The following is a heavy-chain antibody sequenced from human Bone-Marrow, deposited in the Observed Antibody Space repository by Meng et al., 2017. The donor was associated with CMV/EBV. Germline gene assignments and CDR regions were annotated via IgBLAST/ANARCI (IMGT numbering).Heavy chain of an antibody. Sequence: GGSLRLSCAASGFTFSNAWMSWVRQAPGKGLEWVGRIKSKTDGGTTDYAAPVKGRFTISRDDSKNTLYLQMNSLKTEDTAVYYCTTEVDYYDSSGYYYVGYFDLWGRGTLVTVSS. V-gene: IGHV3-15*01. CDR3: TTEVDYYDSSGYYYVGYFDL. CDR2: IKSKTDGGTT. J-gene: IGHJ2*01. CDR1: GFTFSNAW. D-gene: IGHD3-22*01.